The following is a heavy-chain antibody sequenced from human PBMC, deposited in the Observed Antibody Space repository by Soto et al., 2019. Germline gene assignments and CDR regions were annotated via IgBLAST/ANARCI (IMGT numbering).Heavy chain of an antibody. J-gene: IGHJ6*03. CDR1: GFTFSSYS. V-gene: IGHV3-21*01. CDR3: ARDVDANYMDV. CDR2: ISSSSSYI. D-gene: IGHD2-8*01. Sequence: EVQLVESGGGLVKPGGSLRLSCAASGFTFSSYSMNWVRQAPGKGPEWVSSISSSSSYIYYADSVKGRFTISRDNAKNSLYLQMNSLRAEDTAVYYCARDVDANYMDVWGKGTTVTVSS.